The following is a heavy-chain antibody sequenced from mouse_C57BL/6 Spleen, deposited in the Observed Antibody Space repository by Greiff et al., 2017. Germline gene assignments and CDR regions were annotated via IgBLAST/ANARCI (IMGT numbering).Heavy chain of an antibody. J-gene: IGHJ2*01. Sequence: EVKLMESGPGLVKPSQSLSLTCSVTGYSITSGYYWNWIRQFPGNKLEWMGYISYDGSNNYNPSLKNRISITRDTSKNQFFLKLKSVTTEDTATDYCARDLTGDYWGQGTTLTVSS. CDR1: GYSITSGYY. CDR3: ARDLTGDY. V-gene: IGHV3-6*01. D-gene: IGHD4-1*01. CDR2: ISYDGSN.